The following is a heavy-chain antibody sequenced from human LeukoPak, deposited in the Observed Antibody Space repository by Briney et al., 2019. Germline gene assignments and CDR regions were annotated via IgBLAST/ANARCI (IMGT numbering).Heavy chain of an antibody. V-gene: IGHV4-39*01. D-gene: IGHD2-15*01. CDR1: GGSIHASGYY. J-gene: IGHJ4*02. CDR3: ARRGSGSPGDSDV. Sequence: SETLPLTHTVCGGSIHASGYYWGCIRQPPGKGLEWIATIYYRGTTYYNPSLKSRVTISVDTSKYQFSLNLSSVTAADTAVYYCARRGSGSPGDSDVWSQRTLVTVSS. CDR2: IYYRGTT.